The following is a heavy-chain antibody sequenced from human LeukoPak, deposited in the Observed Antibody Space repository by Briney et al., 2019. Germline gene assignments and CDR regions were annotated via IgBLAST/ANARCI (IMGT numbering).Heavy chain of an antibody. V-gene: IGHV3-30*03. D-gene: IGHD3-3*01. Sequence: PGGPLKLSVPPLKFTFYKLGMHWVRRAPAKGRKWVAIISSDGNRKYYAHSVEGRFTISRDNSKNTLYLQMDSLRVDDTAVYYCARDRAWNYFDSWGQGTLVTVSS. CDR2: ISSDGNRK. J-gene: IGHJ4*02. CDR3: ARDRAWNYFDS. CDR1: KFTFYKLG.